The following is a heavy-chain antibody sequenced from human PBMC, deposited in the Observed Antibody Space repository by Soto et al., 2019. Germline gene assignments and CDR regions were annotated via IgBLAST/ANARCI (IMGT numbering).Heavy chain of an antibody. Sequence: GGSLRLSCAASGFTFSDYYMSWIRQAPGKGLEWVSYISSSSYTNYADSVKGRFTISIDNAKNSLYLQMNSLRAEDTAVYSCARGGRDSSAYYGKYYFNYWGQGTLVTVSS. J-gene: IGHJ4*02. CDR2: ISSSSYT. CDR3: ARGGRDSSAYYGKYYFNY. D-gene: IGHD3-22*01. CDR1: GFTFSDYY. V-gene: IGHV3-11*06.